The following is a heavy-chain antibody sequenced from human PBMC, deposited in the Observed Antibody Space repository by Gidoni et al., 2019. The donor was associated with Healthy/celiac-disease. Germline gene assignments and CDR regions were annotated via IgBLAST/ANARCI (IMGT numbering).Heavy chain of an antibody. Sequence: VQLQESGPGLVKPSVPLSLTCTVSGGPISSYYWSWIRQPPGKGLEWIGYIYYSGSTNYNPSLKSRVTISVDTSKNQFSLKLSSVTAADTAVYYCARGGVLLWFGELTYGMDVWGQGTTVTVSS. D-gene: IGHD3-10*01. CDR2: IYYSGST. V-gene: IGHV4-59*01. CDR3: ARGGVLLWFGELTYGMDV. CDR1: GGPISSYY. J-gene: IGHJ6*02.